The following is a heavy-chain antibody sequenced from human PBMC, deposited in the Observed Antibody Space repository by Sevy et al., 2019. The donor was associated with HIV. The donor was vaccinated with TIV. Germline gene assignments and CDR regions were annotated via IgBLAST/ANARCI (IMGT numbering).Heavy chain of an antibody. CDR1: GFTFSDYY. CDR3: ASEWGTMVRGVISSDAFAI. Sequence: GGSLRLSCAASGFTFSDYYMSWIRQAPGKGLEWVSYISSSGSTIYYADSVKGRFTISRDNAKNSLYLQMNSLRAEDTAVYYCASEWGTMVRGVISSDAFAIWGKGTMVTVSS. V-gene: IGHV3-11*01. D-gene: IGHD3-10*01. J-gene: IGHJ3*02. CDR2: ISSSGSTI.